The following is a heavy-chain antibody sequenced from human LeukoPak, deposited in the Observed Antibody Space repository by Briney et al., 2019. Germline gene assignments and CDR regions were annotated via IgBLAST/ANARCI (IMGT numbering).Heavy chain of an antibody. CDR2: ISWNSGSI. Sequence: GGSLRLSCAASGFTFDDYAMHWVRQAPGKGLEWVSGISWNSGSIGYADSVKGRFTISRDNAKNSLYLQMNSLRAEDTALYYCARAPTGVEQLNLLDYWGQGTLVTVSS. J-gene: IGHJ4*02. V-gene: IGHV3-9*01. CDR1: GFTFDDYA. D-gene: IGHD6-6*01. CDR3: ARAPTGVEQLNLLDY.